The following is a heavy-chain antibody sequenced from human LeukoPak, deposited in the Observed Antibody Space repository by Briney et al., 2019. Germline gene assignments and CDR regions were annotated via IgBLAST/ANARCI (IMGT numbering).Heavy chain of an antibody. CDR2: INPSGGST. CDR1: GYTFTSYY. Sequence: GASVKVSCEASGYTFTSYYMHWVRQAPGQGLEWMGIINPSGGSTSYAQKFQGRVTMTRDTSTSTVYMELSSLRSEDTAVYYCARDSRITIFGVVRTMEHNGIDYWGQGTLVTVSS. J-gene: IGHJ4*02. V-gene: IGHV1-46*01. CDR3: ARDSRITIFGVVRTMEHNGIDY. D-gene: IGHD3-3*01.